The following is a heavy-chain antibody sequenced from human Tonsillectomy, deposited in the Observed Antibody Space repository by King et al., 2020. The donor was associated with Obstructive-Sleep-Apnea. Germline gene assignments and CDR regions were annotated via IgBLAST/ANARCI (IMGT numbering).Heavy chain of an antibody. D-gene: IGHD2-2*01. V-gene: IGHV3-21*01. CDR3: ARDGPSTTR. CDR2: ISSSSNYI. CDR1: GFTFSSYS. J-gene: IGHJ4*02. Sequence: VQLVESGGGLVKPGGSLRLSCAASGFTFSSYSMNWVRQAPGKGLEWVSSISSSSNYIYYADSVKGRFTISRDNAKNSLYLQMNSLRAEDTAVYYCARDGPSTTRWGQGTLVTVSS.